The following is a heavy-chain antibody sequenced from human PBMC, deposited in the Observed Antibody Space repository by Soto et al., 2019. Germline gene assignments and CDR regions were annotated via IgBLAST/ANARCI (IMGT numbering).Heavy chain of an antibody. D-gene: IGHD2-2*01. CDR3: ARGRVVPAASNWFDP. CDR2: IYHSGST. Sequence: PSETLSLTCAVSGGSISSGGYSWSWIRQPPGKGLEWIGYIYHSGSTYYNPSLKSRATISVDRSKNQFSLKLSSVTAADTAVYYCARGRVVPAASNWFDPWGQGTLVTVS. J-gene: IGHJ5*02. V-gene: IGHV4-30-2*01. CDR1: GGSISSGGYS.